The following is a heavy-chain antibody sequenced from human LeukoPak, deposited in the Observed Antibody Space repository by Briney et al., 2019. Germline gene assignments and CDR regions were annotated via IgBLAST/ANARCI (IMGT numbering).Heavy chain of an antibody. CDR1: GYTFTGYY. V-gene: IGHV1-2*02. J-gene: IGHJ5*02. Sequence: ASVKVSCKASGYTFTGYYMHWVRPAPGQGLEWMGWINPNSGGTNYAQKFQGRVTMTRDTSISTAYMELSRLRSDDTAVYYCARAALTVFSLDPWGQGTLVTVSS. CDR3: ARAALTVFSLDP. D-gene: IGHD4-11*01. CDR2: INPNSGGT.